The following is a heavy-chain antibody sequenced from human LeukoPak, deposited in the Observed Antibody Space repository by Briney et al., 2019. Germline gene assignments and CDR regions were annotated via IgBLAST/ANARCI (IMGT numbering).Heavy chain of an antibody. Sequence: SETLSLTCTVSSGSLGSYYWNWLRQPPRKGLEWIGHIYTSGSTNYNPSLKSRVTMSVDTSKNQFSLKLNSVTAADTAFYYCAREYSSSSGKALDYWGQGTLVTVSS. D-gene: IGHD6-6*01. CDR3: AREYSSSSGKALDY. V-gene: IGHV4-4*07. CDR1: SGSLGSYY. CDR2: IYTSGST. J-gene: IGHJ4*02.